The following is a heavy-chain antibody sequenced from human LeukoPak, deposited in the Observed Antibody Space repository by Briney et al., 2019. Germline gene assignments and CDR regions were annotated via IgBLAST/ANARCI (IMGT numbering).Heavy chain of an antibody. D-gene: IGHD1-1*01. CDR1: GGSFSTYY. CDR3: ARGPTISETGYFDF. J-gene: IGHJ4*03. V-gene: IGHV4-34*01. CDR2: INHRGDT. Sequence: SETLSLTCAVYGGSFSTYYWNWIRQSPGKGLEWIAEINHRGDTNYNPSVKSRVTISVDTSKNQFSLKVRSLTAADTAVYYCARGPTISETGYFDFWGRGTLVTVSS.